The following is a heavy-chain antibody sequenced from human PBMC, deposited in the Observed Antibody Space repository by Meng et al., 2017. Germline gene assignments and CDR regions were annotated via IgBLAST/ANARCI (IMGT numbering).Heavy chain of an antibody. CDR1: GLTFSSYG. J-gene: IGHJ2*01. D-gene: IGHD2/OR15-2a*01. CDR2: IWYDGSNK. Sequence: LGVAGGCVVQPGGPLILSCAGSGLTFSSYGMHWVRQAPGKGLEWGAVIWYDGSNKYYADSVKGRFTISRDNSKNTLYLQMNSLRAEDTAVYYCARGLSTTYWYFDLWGRGTLVTVSS. V-gene: IGHV3-33*01. CDR3: ARGLSTTYWYFDL.